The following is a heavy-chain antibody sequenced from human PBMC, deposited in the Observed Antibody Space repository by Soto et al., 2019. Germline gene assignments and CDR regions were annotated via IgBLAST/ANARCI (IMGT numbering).Heavy chain of an antibody. CDR2: IYYSGST. J-gene: IGHJ4*02. CDR3: ARLGYSYGGGYY. D-gene: IGHD5-18*01. CDR1: GGSISSSSYY. Sequence: ETLSLTCTVSGGSISSSSYYWGWIRQPPGKGLEWIGSIYYSGSTYYNPSLKSRVTISVDTSKNQFSLKLSSVTAADTAVYYCARLGYSYGGGYYWGQGTLVTVSS. V-gene: IGHV4-39*01.